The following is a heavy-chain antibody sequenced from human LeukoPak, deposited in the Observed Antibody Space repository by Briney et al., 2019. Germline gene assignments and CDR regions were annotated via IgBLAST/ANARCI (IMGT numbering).Heavy chain of an antibody. J-gene: IGHJ6*03. CDR3: ARERELLGWRDYYYYMDV. Sequence: SETLSLTCAVYGGSFSGYYWSWIRQPPGKGLEWIGEINHSGSTNYNPSLKSRVTISVDTSKNQFSLKLSSVTAADTAVYYCARERELLGWRDYYYYMDVWGKGTTVTVSS. CDR1: GGSFSGYY. V-gene: IGHV4-34*01. CDR2: INHSGST. D-gene: IGHD1-26*01.